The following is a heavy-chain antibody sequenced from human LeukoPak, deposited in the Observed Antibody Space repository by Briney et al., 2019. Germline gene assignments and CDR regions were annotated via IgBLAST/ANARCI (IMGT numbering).Heavy chain of an antibody. D-gene: IGHD5-24*01. CDR3: ARQPRRWLHSYYYYMDV. Sequence: GESLKISCKGSGYSFTSYWIGWVRQMPGKGLEWMGIIYPGDSDTRYSPSFQGQVTISADKSISTAYLQWSSLKASDTAMYYCARQPRRWLHSYYYYMDVWGKGTTVTVSS. CDR2: IYPGDSDT. V-gene: IGHV5-51*01. J-gene: IGHJ6*03. CDR1: GYSFTSYW.